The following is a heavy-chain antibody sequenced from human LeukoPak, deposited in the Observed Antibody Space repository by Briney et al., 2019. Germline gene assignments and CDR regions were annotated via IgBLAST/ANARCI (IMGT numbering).Heavy chain of an antibody. D-gene: IGHD6-13*01. CDR1: GFTFSSYA. J-gene: IGHJ4*02. CDR2: ISGSDGST. Sequence: GGSLRLSCAASGFTFSSYAMSWVRQAPGKGLEWVSGISGSDGSTNYADSVKGRFTISRENSKSTLYLQMNSLKTEDTAVYYCTRLAAGYSSTRGYWGQGTLVTVSS. V-gene: IGHV3-23*01. CDR3: TRLAAGYSSTRGY.